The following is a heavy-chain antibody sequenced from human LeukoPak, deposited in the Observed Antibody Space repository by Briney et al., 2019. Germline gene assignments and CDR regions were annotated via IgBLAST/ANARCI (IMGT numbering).Heavy chain of an antibody. CDR3: ARAGYSSGLFDY. CDR1: GYTFTGNY. Sequence: ASVKVSCKASGYTFTGNYMHWVRQAPGQGLEWMGWINPNSGGTNYAQKFQGRVTMTRDTSISTAYMELSRLRSDDTAVYYCARAGYSSGLFDYWGQGTLVTVAS. CDR2: INPNSGGT. V-gene: IGHV1-2*02. J-gene: IGHJ4*02. D-gene: IGHD6-19*01.